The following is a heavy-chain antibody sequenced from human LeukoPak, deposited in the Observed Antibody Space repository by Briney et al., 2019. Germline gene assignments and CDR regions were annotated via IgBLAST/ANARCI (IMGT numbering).Heavy chain of an antibody. Sequence: ASVKVSCKASGYTFTSYGISWVRQAPGQGLEWMGWISAYNGNTNYAQKLQGRVTMTTDTSTSTAYMELRSLRSDDTAVYYRARDKQVAGKRYYYYGMDVWGQGTTVTVSS. J-gene: IGHJ6*02. CDR1: GYTFTSYG. CDR3: ARDKQVAGKRYYYYGMDV. CDR2: ISAYNGNT. D-gene: IGHD6-19*01. V-gene: IGHV1-18*01.